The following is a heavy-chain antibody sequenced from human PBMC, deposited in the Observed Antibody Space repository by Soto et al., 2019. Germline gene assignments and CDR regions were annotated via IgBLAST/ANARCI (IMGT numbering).Heavy chain of an antibody. CDR3: ARDYGDSSGYYGDAFDI. D-gene: IGHD3-22*01. J-gene: IGHJ3*02. V-gene: IGHV1-69*08. CDR2: IIPILGIA. Sequence: QVQLVQSGAEVKKPGSSVKVSCKASGGTFSSYTISWVRQAPGQGLEWMGRIIPILGIANYAQKFQGRVTITADKSTSTAYMELSSLRSEDTAVYYCARDYGDSSGYYGDAFDIWGQGTMVTVSS. CDR1: GGTFSSYT.